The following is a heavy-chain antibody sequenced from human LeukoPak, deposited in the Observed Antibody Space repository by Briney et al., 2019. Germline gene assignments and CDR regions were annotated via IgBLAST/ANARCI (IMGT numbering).Heavy chain of an antibody. CDR3: AKDHEYYYDSSGYYYPYYFDY. CDR2: ISGSGGST. CDR1: GFTFSSYA. J-gene: IGHJ4*02. V-gene: IGHV3-23*01. D-gene: IGHD3-22*01. Sequence: GGSLGLSCAASGFTFSSYAMSWVRQAPGKGLEWVSAISGSGGSTYYADSVKGRFTISRDNSKNTLYLQMNSLRAEDTAVYYCAKDHEYYYDSSGYYYPYYFDYWGQGTLVTVSS.